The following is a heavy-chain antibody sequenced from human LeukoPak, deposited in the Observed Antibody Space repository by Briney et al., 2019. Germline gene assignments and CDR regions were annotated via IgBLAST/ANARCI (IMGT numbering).Heavy chain of an antibody. V-gene: IGHV4-4*07. CDR2: SHGSGNT. CDR3: ARDGDYDSGVFDV. Sequence: SETLSLTCNVSGVSINIYYWSWLRQTPGKGLEWIGRSHGSGNTNYNPSLKNRVTISIDKSKKSLSLSLTSVTAADTALYFCARDGDYDSGVFDVWGQGTLVTVSS. J-gene: IGHJ4*02. D-gene: IGHD3-22*01. CDR1: GVSINIYY.